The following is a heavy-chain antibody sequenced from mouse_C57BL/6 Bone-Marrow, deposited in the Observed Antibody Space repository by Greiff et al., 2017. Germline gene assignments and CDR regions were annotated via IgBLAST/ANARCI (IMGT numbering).Heavy chain of an antibody. CDR2: ISYDGSN. J-gene: IGHJ4*01. V-gene: IGHV3-6*01. Sequence: EVKLVESGPGLVKPSQSLSLTCSVTGYSITSGYYWNWIRQFPGNKLEWMGYISYDGSNNYNPSLKNRISITRDTSKNQFFLKLNSVTTEDTATYYCASDTTVRDAMDYWGQGTSVTVSS. CDR1: GYSITSGYY. CDR3: ASDTTVRDAMDY. D-gene: IGHD1-1*01.